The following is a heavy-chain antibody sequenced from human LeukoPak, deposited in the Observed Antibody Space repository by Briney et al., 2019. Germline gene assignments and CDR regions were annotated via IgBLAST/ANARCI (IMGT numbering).Heavy chain of an antibody. V-gene: IGHV3-30*04. CDR3: ARGGAQSPPYYDFWSGHFGY. D-gene: IGHD3-3*01. J-gene: IGHJ4*02. CDR1: GFTFSSYA. CDR2: ISYDGSNK. Sequence: SGGSLRLSCAASGFTFSSYAMHWVRQAPGKGLEWVAVISYDGSNKYYADSVKGRFTISRDNSKNTLYLQMNSLRAEDTAVYYCARGGAQSPPYYDFWSGHFGYWCQGTLVTVSS.